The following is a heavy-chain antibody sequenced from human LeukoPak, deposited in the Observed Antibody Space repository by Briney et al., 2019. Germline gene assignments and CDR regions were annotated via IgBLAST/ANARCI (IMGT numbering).Heavy chain of an antibody. V-gene: IGHV3-23*01. CDR2: VSTTGGTT. D-gene: IGHD2-15*01. J-gene: IGHJ4*02. Sequence: GGSLRLSCAASGFTFSSYGMSWVRQAPGKGLEWVSAVSTTGGTTYYADSVKGRFTISRDNSKNTLFLQMNSLRAEDTAVYYCAKNGDRGAYCSGGSCYPSWYWGQGTLVTVSS. CDR3: AKNGDRGAYCSGGSCYPSWY. CDR1: GFTFSSYG.